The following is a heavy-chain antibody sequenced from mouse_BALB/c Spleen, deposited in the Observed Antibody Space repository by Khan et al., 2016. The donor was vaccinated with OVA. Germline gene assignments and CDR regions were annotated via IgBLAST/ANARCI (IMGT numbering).Heavy chain of an antibody. D-gene: IGHD2-10*01. J-gene: IGHJ4*01. V-gene: IGHV9-3-1*01. CDR2: INTYTGEP. CDR1: GHTFTKYG. Sequence: QIQLVQSGPELKKPGETVKISCKASGHTFTKYGMNWVKQAPGKGLKWMGWINTYTGEPTYADDFNGRFAFSLETSASTAYLQINNLKNEDTATYFCARPPYFSYVVDNWGQGTSVTVSA. CDR3: ARPPYFSYVVDN.